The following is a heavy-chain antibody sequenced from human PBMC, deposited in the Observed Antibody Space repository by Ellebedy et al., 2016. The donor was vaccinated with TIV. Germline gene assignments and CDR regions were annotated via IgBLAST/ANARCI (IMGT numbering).Heavy chain of an antibody. CDR1: GFTFSYYS. V-gene: IGHV3-30-3*01. J-gene: IGHJ4*02. D-gene: IGHD6-13*01. CDR3: ARGSSSRGDFDS. Sequence: GGSLRLXCAASGFTFSYYSMHWVRQAPGKGLEWVAVISHDGSNKYHAESVKGRFTISRDDSKNTLYLQMNTLRTEDTALYFCARGSSSRGDFDSWGQGTLVTVSS. CDR2: ISHDGSNK.